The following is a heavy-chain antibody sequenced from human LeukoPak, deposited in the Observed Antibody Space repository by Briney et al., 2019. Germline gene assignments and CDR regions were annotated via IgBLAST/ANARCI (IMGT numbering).Heavy chain of an antibody. CDR2: INHSGST. V-gene: IGHV4-34*01. CDR1: GGSISSYY. J-gene: IGHJ4*02. Sequence: PSETLSLTCTVSGGSISSYYWSWIRQPPGKGLEWIGEINHSGSTNYNPSLKSRVTISVDTSKNQFSLKLSSVTAADTAVYYCARGRDIVVVPAAIGTGTTGCYFDYWGQGTLATVSS. D-gene: IGHD2-2*01. CDR3: ARGRDIVVVPAAIGTGTTGCYFDY.